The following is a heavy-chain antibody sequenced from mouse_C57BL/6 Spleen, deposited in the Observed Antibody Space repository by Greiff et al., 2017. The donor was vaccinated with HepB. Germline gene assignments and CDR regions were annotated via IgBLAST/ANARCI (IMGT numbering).Heavy chain of an antibody. D-gene: IGHD1-1*01. CDR1: GYAFSSYW. V-gene: IGHV1-80*01. J-gene: IGHJ2*01. Sequence: QVQLQQSGAELVKPGASVKISCKASGYAFSSYWMNWVKQRPGKGLEWIGQIYPGDGDTNYNGKFKGKATLTADKSSSTAYMQLRRPTSEDSAVYFCARGDFITTVVAERYLDDWGQGTTLTVSS. CDR2: IYPGDGDT. CDR3: ARGDFITTVVAERYLDD.